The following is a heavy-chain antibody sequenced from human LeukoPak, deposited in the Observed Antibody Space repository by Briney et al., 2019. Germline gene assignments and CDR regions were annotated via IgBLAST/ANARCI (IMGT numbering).Heavy chain of an antibody. D-gene: IGHD2-15*01. CDR3: AKAPVTTCSGAYCYPFDY. CDR2: IRSDGSNK. V-gene: IGHV3-30*02. CDR1: GFSFSSYG. Sequence: GGSLRLSCAGSGFSFSSYGMHWVRQAPGKGLEWMAFIRSDGSNKYYADSVKGRFTISRDSSKNTLYLQMNSLRAGDAAVYYCAKAPVTTCSGAYCYPFDYWSQGTLVTVSS. J-gene: IGHJ4*02.